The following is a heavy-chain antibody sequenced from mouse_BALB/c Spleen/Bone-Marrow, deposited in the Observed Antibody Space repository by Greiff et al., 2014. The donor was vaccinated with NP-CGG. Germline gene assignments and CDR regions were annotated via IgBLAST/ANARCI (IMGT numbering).Heavy chain of an antibody. V-gene: IGHV7-3*02. CDR3: ARDENVGIYWYFDV. Sequence: EVKLEESGGGLVQPGGSLRLSCETSGFTFTDYYMSWVRQPPGKALEWLGFIRNKAKGYTTDYSASVKGRFTISRDNSQSISYLQMNTLRAEDSATYYCARDENVGIYWYFDVWGPGTTVTVSS. J-gene: IGHJ1*01. CDR2: IRNKAKGYTT. CDR1: GFTFTDYY.